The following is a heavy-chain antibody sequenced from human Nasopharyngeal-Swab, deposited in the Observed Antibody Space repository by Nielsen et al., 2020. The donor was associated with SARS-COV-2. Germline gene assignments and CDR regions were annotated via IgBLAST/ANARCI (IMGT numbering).Heavy chain of an antibody. D-gene: IGHD6-19*01. CDR1: GGSISSSSYY. V-gene: IGHV4-39*07. CDR3: ATTGARSLWQWQITGGYFDY. J-gene: IGHJ4*02. CDR2: IYYSGST. Sequence: SETLSLTCTVSGGSISSSSYYWGWIRQPPGKGLEWIGSIYYSGSTYYNPSLKSRVTISVDTSKNQFSLKLSSVTAADTAVYYCATTGARSLWQWQITGGYFDYWGQGTLVTVSS.